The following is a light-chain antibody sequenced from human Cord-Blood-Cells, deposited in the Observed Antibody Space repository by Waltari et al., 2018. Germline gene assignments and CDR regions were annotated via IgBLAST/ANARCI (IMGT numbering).Light chain of an antibody. CDR1: QSVSSY. CDR3: QQRSNWIT. Sequence: EIVLTQSPATLPLSPGERATLSCRASQSVSSYLAWYPQKPSQAPRLLIYAAHNRATGITARFSGSGSGTDFTLTISSLEPEDFAVYYCQQRSNWITFGQGTRLEIK. J-gene: IGKJ5*01. V-gene: IGKV3-11*01. CDR2: AAH.